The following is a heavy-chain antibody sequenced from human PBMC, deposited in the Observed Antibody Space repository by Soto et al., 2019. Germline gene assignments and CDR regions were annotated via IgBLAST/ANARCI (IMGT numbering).Heavy chain of an antibody. CDR2: ISAYNGNT. D-gene: IGHD6-13*01. V-gene: IGHV1-18*04. CDR3: ARGDSSSWYYNWFDP. Sequence: ASVKVSCKASGYTFTSYGISWVRQAPGQGLEWMGWISAYNGNTNYAQKLQGRVTMTTDTSTSTVYMELRSLRSDDTAVYYCARGDSSSWYYNWFDPWGQGTLVTVSS. CDR1: GYTFTSYG. J-gene: IGHJ5*02.